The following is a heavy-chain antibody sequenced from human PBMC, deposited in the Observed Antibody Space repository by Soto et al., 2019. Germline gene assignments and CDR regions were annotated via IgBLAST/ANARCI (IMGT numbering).Heavy chain of an antibody. D-gene: IGHD3-3*01. J-gene: IGHJ4*02. CDR1: GYTFTGYD. V-gene: IGHV1-2*02. CDR2: IHANSGGT. CDR3: AREKFLGSARYFDS. Sequence: QVQLVQSEAEVKKPGTSVTVSCKTSGYTFTGYDIHWVRQAPGQGLEWMGWIHANSGGTNYAQKFQGRVTMTRDTSISTVYMELSRLRSDDTAIYYCAREKFLGSARYFDSWGQGTLVTVSS.